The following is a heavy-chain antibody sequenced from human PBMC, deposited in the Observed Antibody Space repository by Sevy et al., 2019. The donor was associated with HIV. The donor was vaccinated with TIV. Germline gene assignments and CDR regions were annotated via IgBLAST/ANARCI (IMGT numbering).Heavy chain of an antibody. V-gene: IGHV1-2*06. CDR2: IYPNSGGT. CDR1: GYTFTDDY. Sequence: ASVKVSCKASGYTFTDDYLHWVRQAPGQGLEWMGRIYPNSGGTNYAQKFQGRVTMTRDTSISTAYMELSRLRPDDTAAYFCARDAAGGTTNSGMDVWGQGTTVTVSS. D-gene: IGHD1-7*01. J-gene: IGHJ6*02. CDR3: ARDAAGGTTNSGMDV.